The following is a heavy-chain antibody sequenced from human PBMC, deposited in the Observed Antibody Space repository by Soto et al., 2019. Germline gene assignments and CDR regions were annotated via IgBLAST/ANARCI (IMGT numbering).Heavy chain of an antibody. CDR3: ARRLVVVVAAGPYDAFDI. D-gene: IGHD2-15*01. V-gene: IGHV5-51*01. CDR2: IYPGDSDT. CDR1: GYSFTSYW. J-gene: IGHJ3*02. Sequence: GESLKISCKGSGYSFTSYWIGWVRQMPGKGLEWMGIIYPGDSDTRYSPSFQGQVTISADKSISTAYLQWSSLKASDTAMYYCARRLVVVVAAGPYDAFDIWGQGTMVTVSS.